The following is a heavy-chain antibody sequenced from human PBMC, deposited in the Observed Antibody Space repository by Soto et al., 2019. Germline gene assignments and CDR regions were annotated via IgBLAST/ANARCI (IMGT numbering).Heavy chain of an antibody. D-gene: IGHD3-10*01. V-gene: IGHV3-23*01. CDR2: ISGSGDRT. J-gene: IGHJ4*02. CDR3: ANSDRGGSGNSNF. CDR1: GFAFNTYA. Sequence: EVQLLESGGGLVQPGGSLRLSCAASGFAFNTYAMDWVRQAPGKGLEWVSSISGSGDRTYYADSVKGRFTISRDNSENTLYLEMISLRAEDTAVYYCANSDRGGSGNSNFWGQGTLVTVSS.